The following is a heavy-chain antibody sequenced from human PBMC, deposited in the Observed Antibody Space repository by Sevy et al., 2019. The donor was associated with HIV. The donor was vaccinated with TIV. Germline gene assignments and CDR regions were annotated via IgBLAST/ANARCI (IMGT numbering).Heavy chain of an antibody. Sequence: GGSLRLSCAASGFTFSDYYMSWIRQAPGKGLQWISYIDGNGDTMYYADSLKGRFTISRDNDKNSLYLQMNSLRAEDTAVYYCARDHVKDGDLGDYYYFAMDVWGQGTTVTVSS. D-gene: IGHD4-17*01. J-gene: IGHJ6*02. CDR3: ARDHVKDGDLGDYYYFAMDV. CDR1: GFTFSDYY. CDR2: IDGNGDTM. V-gene: IGHV3-11*01.